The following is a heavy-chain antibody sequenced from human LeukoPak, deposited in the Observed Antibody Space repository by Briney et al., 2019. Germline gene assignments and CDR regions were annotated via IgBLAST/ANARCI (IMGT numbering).Heavy chain of an antibody. CDR1: GFTFSSYA. J-gene: IGHJ3*02. CDR3: AKVYTFGSGYYLDAFDI. D-gene: IGHD3-3*01. V-gene: IGHV3-23*01. CDR2: ISGSGGST. Sequence: GGSLRLSCAASGFTFSSYAMSWVRQAPGKGLEWVSAISGSGGSTYYADSVKGRFTISRDNSKNTLYLQMNSLRAEDTAVYYCAKVYTFGSGYYLDAFDIWGQGTMVTVSS.